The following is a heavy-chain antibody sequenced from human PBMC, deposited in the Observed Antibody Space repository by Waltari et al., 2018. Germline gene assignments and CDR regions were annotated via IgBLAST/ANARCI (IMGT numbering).Heavy chain of an antibody. V-gene: IGHV1-8*01. J-gene: IGHJ6*03. CDR3: ARAHIVVGDGYYYYMDV. D-gene: IGHD2-15*01. Sequence: QVQLVQSGAEVKKPGASVKVSCKASGYTFTSYDINWVRQATGQGLEWMGWMNPNSGNTGYAQKFQGRVTMTRNTSISTAYMELSSLRSEDTAVYYCARAHIVVGDGYYYYMDVWGKGTTVTVSS. CDR2: MNPNSGNT. CDR1: GYTFTSYD.